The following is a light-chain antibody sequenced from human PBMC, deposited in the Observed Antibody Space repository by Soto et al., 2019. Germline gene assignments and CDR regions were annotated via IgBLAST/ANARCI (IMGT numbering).Light chain of an antibody. V-gene: IGKV3-20*01. CDR1: QSVSSSY. Sequence: EIELTQSPGTLSLSPGERATLSCRASQSVSSSYLAWYQQKPGQAPRLLIYGASSRATGIPDRFSGSGSGTDFTLTISRLEPEDFAVYYCQQYGSSSWTFGQGTKVDNK. CDR2: GAS. J-gene: IGKJ1*01. CDR3: QQYGSSSWT.